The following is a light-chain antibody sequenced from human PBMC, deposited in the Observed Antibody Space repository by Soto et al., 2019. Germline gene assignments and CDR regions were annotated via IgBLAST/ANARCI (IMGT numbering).Light chain of an antibody. CDR3: QQSNSDPT. Sequence: DIPMTQSPSSLSASVGDRVTITCRARQTISTYLNWYQQKAGKAPQLLIYAASTLKSGVPSRFRGSGSGTDFTLTINSLQLEDFAVYYCQQSNSDPTFGGGTKVEIK. CDR2: AAS. V-gene: IGKV1-39*01. J-gene: IGKJ4*01. CDR1: QTISTY.